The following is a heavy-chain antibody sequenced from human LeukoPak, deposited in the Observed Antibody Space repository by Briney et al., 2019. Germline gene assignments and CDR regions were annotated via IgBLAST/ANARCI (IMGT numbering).Heavy chain of an antibody. J-gene: IGHJ4*02. D-gene: IGHD1-26*01. CDR1: GGSISSGGYY. CDR3: ARGYSGSYFDY. Sequence: SETLSLTCTVSGGSISSGGYYWSWIRQHPGKGLEWIGYIYYSGSTYYNPSLKSRVTISVDTSKNQFSLKLSSVTAADTAVYYCARGYSGSYFDYRGQGTLVTVSS. CDR2: IYYSGST. V-gene: IGHV4-31*03.